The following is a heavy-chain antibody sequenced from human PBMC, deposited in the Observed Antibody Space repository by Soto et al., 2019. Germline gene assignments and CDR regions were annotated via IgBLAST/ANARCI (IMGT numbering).Heavy chain of an antibody. J-gene: IGHJ5*02. CDR1: GGSISSAGYC. Sequence: QVQLQESGPGLVKPSETLSLTCTVSGGSISSAGYCWSWIRQHPGRGLEWIGYMYYSGINYYNPSLFRRVTMSEDISKNQFSLKLYSVTAAATAVYYCARGAIAKRVGNWFDPWGQGTLVTVSS. CDR2: MYYSGIN. CDR3: ARGAIAKRVGNWFDP. V-gene: IGHV4-31*03. D-gene: IGHD1-26*01.